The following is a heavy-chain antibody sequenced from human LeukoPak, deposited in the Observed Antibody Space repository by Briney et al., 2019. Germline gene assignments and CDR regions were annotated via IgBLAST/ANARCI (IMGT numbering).Heavy chain of an antibody. CDR3: ARSGSIAAPPGYFDY. Sequence: SETLSLTCTVSGGSISSGSDYWHWLRQPAGTGLEWIGRIYSSGSTNYNPSLKSRVTISLDTSKNQFSLKLSSVTAADTAVYYCARSGSIAAPPGYFDYWGQGTLVTVSS. J-gene: IGHJ4*02. CDR2: IYSSGST. V-gene: IGHV4-61*02. CDR1: GGSISSGSDY. D-gene: IGHD6-13*01.